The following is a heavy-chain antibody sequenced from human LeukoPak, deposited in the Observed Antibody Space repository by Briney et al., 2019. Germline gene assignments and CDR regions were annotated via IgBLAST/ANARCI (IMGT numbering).Heavy chain of an antibody. D-gene: IGHD3-16*01. J-gene: IGHJ4*02. CDR1: GFSFSTYG. CDR3: AKDRETYEYTFDY. Sequence: PGGSLRLSCAASGFSFSTYGIHCVRQAPGKGLEWVAVMWYDGSKDYYADSVKGRFTISRDTSKNTLYLQMNNLRAEDTAVYYCAKDRETYEYTFDYWGQGTLDTVSS. V-gene: IGHV3-33*06. CDR2: MWYDGSKD.